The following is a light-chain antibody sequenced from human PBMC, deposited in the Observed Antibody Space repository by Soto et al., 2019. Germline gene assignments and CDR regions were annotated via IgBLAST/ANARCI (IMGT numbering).Light chain of an antibody. V-gene: IGKV3-15*01. CDR1: QSVGRN. Sequence: EIVMTQSPATLSVSPGERATLSCRASQSVGRNLAWYQQRPGQAPRLLIHGASARPSGVPARFSGSGSGTDFTLTIISLQSEDFAVYYCQQYSDSPSTFGPGTTVDLK. CDR2: GAS. CDR3: QQYSDSPST. J-gene: IGKJ3*01.